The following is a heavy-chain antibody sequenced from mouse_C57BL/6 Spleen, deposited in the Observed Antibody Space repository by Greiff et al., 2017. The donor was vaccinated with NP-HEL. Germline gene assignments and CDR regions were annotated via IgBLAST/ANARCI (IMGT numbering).Heavy chain of an antibody. CDR3: TRSKLGAFDY. V-gene: IGHV1-15*01. D-gene: IGHD4-1*01. CDR2: IDPETGGT. J-gene: IGHJ2*01. CDR1: GYTFTDYE. Sequence: QVQLKESGAELVRPGASVTLSCKASGYTFTDYEMHWVKQTPVHGLEWIGAIDPETGGTAYNQKFKGKAILTADKSSSTAYMELRSLTSEDSAVYYCTRSKLGAFDYWGQGTTLTGSS.